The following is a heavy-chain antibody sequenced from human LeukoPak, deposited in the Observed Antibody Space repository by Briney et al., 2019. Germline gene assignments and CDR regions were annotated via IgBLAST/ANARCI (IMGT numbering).Heavy chain of an antibody. CDR1: GGTFSSYT. V-gene: IGHV1-69*02. Sequence: SVKVSCKASGGTFSSYTISWVRQAPGQGLEWMGRIIPILGIANYAQKFQGRVTITADKSTSTAYMELSSLRSEDTAVYYCASAPRAYCTNGVCPYYFDYWGQGTLVTVSS. CDR3: ASAPRAYCTNGVCPYYFDY. J-gene: IGHJ4*02. D-gene: IGHD2-8*01. CDR2: IIPILGIA.